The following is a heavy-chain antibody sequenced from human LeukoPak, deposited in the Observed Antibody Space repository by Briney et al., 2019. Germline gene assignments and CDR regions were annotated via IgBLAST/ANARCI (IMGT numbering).Heavy chain of an antibody. CDR1: GYSFTSYW. D-gene: IGHD3-22*01. V-gene: IGHV5-51*01. CDR3: ARTVSSGYNSGDYYYYYMDV. Sequence: GESLKISCKGSGYSFTSYWIGWVRQMPGKGLEWMGIIYPGDSDTRYSPSFQGQVTISADKSISTPYLQWSSLKASDTAMYYCARTVSSGYNSGDYYYYYMDVWGKGTTVTVSS. CDR2: IYPGDSDT. J-gene: IGHJ6*03.